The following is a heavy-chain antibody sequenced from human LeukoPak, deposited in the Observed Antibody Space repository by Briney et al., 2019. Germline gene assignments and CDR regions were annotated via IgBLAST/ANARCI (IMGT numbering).Heavy chain of an antibody. D-gene: IGHD3-10*01. J-gene: IGHJ3*02. Sequence: GGSLRLSCAASGFTFSSYAMHWVRQAPGKGLEYVSAISSNGGSTYYASSVKGRFTISRDNSKNTLYLQMGSLRAEDMAVYYCARAHALLWFGEGAFDIWGQGTMVTVSS. CDR3: ARAHALLWFGEGAFDI. V-gene: IGHV3-64*01. CDR1: GFTFSSYA. CDR2: ISSNGGST.